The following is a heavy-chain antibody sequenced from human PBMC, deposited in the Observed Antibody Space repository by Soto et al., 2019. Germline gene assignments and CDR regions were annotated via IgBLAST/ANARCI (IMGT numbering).Heavy chain of an antibody. Sequence: SGPTLVNPTQALTLTCSFSGFSLSTSGVGVGWIRQSPGKALEWLALIYWSGDEHYRPSLKSRLSIIKDTSKNHVVLVMTDMDPVDTATYYCARGLATLPVFAFDIWGQGTMVTVSS. V-gene: IGHV2-5*01. CDR3: ARGLATLPVFAFDI. CDR2: IYWSGDE. D-gene: IGHD6-6*01. J-gene: IGHJ3*02. CDR1: GFSLSTSGVG.